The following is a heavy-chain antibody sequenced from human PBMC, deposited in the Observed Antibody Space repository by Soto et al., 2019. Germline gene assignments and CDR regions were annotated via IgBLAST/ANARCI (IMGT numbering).Heavy chain of an antibody. Sequence: PSETLSLTCTLSGGSISSYYWSWIRQPPGKGLEWIGYIYYSGSTNYNPSLKSRVTISVATSKNQFSLKLSSVTAADTAVYYCARERGSSGWYNNWFDPWGQGTLVTVS. V-gene: IGHV4-59*01. CDR1: GGSISSYY. CDR3: ARERGSSGWYNNWFDP. CDR2: IYYSGST. D-gene: IGHD6-19*01. J-gene: IGHJ5*02.